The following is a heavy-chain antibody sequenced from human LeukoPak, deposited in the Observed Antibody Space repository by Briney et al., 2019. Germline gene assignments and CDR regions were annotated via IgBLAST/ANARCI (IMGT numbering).Heavy chain of an antibody. V-gene: IGHV1-2*02. CDR3: ARDHGLDYYDSSGYRDRVDY. Sequence: ASVKVSCKASGYTFTGSYMHGVRQAPGQGLEWMGWINPNSGGTNYAQKFQGRVTMTRDTSISTAYMVLSRLRSDDTAVYYCARDHGLDYYDSSGYRDRVDYWGQGTLVTVSS. CDR2: INPNSGGT. CDR1: GYTFTGSY. J-gene: IGHJ4*02. D-gene: IGHD3-22*01.